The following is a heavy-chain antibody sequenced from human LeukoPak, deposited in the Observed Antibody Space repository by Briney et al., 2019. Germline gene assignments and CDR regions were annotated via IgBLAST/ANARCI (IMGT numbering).Heavy chain of an antibody. V-gene: IGHV4-59*01. CDR2: IYYSGGT. D-gene: IGHD3-22*01. CDR1: GGSISSYY. J-gene: IGHJ4*02. CDR3: ARSDSRFDY. Sequence: PSETLSLTCTVSGGSISSYYWSWIRQPPGKGLEWIGYIYYSGGTNYNPSLKSRVTISVDTSKNQFSLKLSSVTAADTAVYYCARSDSRFDYWGQGTLVTVSS.